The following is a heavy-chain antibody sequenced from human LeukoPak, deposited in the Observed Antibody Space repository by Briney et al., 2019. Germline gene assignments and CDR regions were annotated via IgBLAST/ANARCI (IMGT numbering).Heavy chain of an antibody. J-gene: IGHJ4*02. D-gene: IGHD6-19*01. CDR3: ATGIAVAGTSGFDY. V-gene: IGHV1-24*01. CDR1: GYTLTELS. Sequence: ASVKVSCKVSGYTLTELSMHWVRQAPGKGLEWMGGFDPEDGETIYAQKFQGRVTMTEDTSTDTAYMELSSLRSEDTAVYYCATGIAVAGTSGFDYWGQGTLVTLSS. CDR2: FDPEDGET.